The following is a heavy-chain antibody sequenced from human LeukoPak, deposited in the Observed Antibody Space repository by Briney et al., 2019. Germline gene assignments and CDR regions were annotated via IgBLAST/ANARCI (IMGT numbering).Heavy chain of an antibody. J-gene: IGHJ3*02. D-gene: IGHD3-9*01. CDR3: AAWGSFDWLSLDAFDI. Sequence: SVKVSCKASGFTFTSSAMQWVRQARGQRLEWIGWIVVGSGNTNYAQKFQERVTITRDMSTSTAYMELSSLRSEDTAVYYCAAWGSFDWLSLDAFDIWGQGTMVTVSS. CDR2: IVVGSGNT. CDR1: GFTFTSSA. V-gene: IGHV1-58*02.